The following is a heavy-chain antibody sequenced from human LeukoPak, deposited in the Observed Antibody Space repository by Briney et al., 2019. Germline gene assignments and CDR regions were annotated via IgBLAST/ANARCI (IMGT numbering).Heavy chain of an antibody. D-gene: IGHD7-27*01. J-gene: IGHJ6*02. V-gene: IGHV3-23*01. CDR1: GFTFSNAW. CDR3: AKQTGAAPYYYYGMDV. CDR2: ISGRGGST. Sequence: GGSLRLSCAASGFTFSNAWMSWVRQAPGKGLEWVSAISGRGGSTYYADSVKGRFTISRDNSKNTLYLQMNSLRAEDTAVYYCAKQTGAAPYYYYGMDVWGQGTTVTVSS.